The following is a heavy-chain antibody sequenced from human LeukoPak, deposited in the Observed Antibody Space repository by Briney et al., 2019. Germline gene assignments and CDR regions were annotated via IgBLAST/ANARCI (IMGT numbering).Heavy chain of an antibody. CDR2: IIPIFGTA. CDR3: ARARYQLLSDNWFDP. D-gene: IGHD2-2*01. J-gene: IGHJ5*02. Sequence: SVKVSCKASGGTFSSYAISWVQQAPGQGLEWMGRIIPIFGTANYAQKFQGRVTITADESTSTAYMELSSLRSEDTAVYYCARARYQLLSDNWFDPWGQGTLVTVSS. V-gene: IGHV1-69*13. CDR1: GGTFSSYA.